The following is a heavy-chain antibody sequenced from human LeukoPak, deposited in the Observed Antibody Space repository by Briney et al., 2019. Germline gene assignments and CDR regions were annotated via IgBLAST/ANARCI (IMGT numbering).Heavy chain of an antibody. V-gene: IGHV3-9*01. CDR1: GFTFDDYA. CDR3: AKDSLEYSSSSPFDY. J-gene: IGHJ4*02. Sequence: PGRSLRLSCAASGFTFDDYAMHWVRQAPGKGLEWVSGISWNSGSIGYADSVKGRLTISRDNAKNSLYLQMNSLRAEDTALYYCAKDSLEYSSSSPFDYWGQGTLVTVSS. D-gene: IGHD6-6*01. CDR2: ISWNSGSI.